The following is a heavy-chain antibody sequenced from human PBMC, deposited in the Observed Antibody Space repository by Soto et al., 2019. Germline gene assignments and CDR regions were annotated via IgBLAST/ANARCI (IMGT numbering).Heavy chain of an antibody. Sequence: QVQLVQSGAEVKKPGASVKVSCKASGYNFISYSISWVRQAPGQGLEWMGRITAYNGNANYAQKFQGRVTMTTDTSTNTAYMELRSLRSDDTAVFYCVRDDQFPRDDFWSADSGAYRGMDVWGQGTTVTVT. CDR2: ITAYNGNA. J-gene: IGHJ6*02. CDR3: VRDDQFPRDDFWSADSGAYRGMDV. D-gene: IGHD3-3*01. CDR1: GYNFISYS. V-gene: IGHV1-18*01.